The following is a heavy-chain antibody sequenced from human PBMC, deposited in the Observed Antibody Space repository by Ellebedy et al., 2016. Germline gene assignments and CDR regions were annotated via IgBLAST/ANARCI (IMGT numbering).Heavy chain of an antibody. CDR2: ISGSGGST. J-gene: IGHJ5*02. CDR1: GFTFSSYA. D-gene: IGHD2-8*01. Sequence: GGSLRLXCAASGFTFSSYAMSWVRQAPGKGLEWVSAISGSGGSTYYADSVKGRFTISRDNSKNTLYLQMNSLRAEDTALYYCARSRTNPALNWFDPWGQGTLVTVSS. CDR3: ARSRTNPALNWFDP. V-gene: IGHV3-23*01.